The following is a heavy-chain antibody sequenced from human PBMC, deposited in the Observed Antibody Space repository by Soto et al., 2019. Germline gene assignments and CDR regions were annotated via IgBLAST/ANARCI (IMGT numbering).Heavy chain of an antibody. V-gene: IGHV4-59*01. CDR1: GGSISSYY. CDR2: IYYSGST. D-gene: IGHD4-17*01. CDR3: ARTDGDYAPFDY. J-gene: IGHJ4*02. Sequence: SETLSLTCTVSGGSISSYYWSWVRQPPGKGLEWIGYIYYSGSTNYNPSLKSRVTISVDTSKNQFSLKLSSVTAADTAVYYCARTDGDYAPFDYWGQGTLVTVSS.